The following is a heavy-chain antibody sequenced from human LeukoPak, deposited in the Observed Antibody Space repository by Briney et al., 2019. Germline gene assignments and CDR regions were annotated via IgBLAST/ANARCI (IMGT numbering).Heavy chain of an antibody. J-gene: IGHJ4*02. D-gene: IGHD1-26*01. CDR2: ISGSGGST. V-gene: IGHV3-23*01. CDR1: GFTFSSYG. Sequence: GGSLRLSCAASGFTFSSYGMSWVRQAPGKGLEWVSAISGSGGSTYYADSVKGRFTISRDNSKNTLYLQMNSLRAEDAAVYYCAKSQIGSYDSGSDYWGQGTLVTVSS. CDR3: AKSQIGSYDSGSDY.